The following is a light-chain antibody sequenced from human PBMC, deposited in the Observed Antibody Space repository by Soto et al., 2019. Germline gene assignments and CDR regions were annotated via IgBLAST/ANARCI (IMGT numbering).Light chain of an antibody. CDR3: HESYSIPLT. Sequence: DIQMTQSPSSLSASVGDRVTIACQASQSVMKYLNWYQHKPGRGPKLLIYAASTLQPGVPSRFSGSGSGTDFTLTISSLQPEDFATSYCHESYSIPLTFGQGTKVEVK. CDR2: AAS. J-gene: IGKJ1*01. CDR1: QSVMKY. V-gene: IGKV1-39*01.